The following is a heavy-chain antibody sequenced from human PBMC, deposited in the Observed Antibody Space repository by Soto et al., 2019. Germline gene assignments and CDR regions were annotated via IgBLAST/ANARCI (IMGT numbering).Heavy chain of an antibody. D-gene: IGHD6-25*01. J-gene: IGHJ5*01. V-gene: IGHV4-61*01. CDR2: IYYSGST. Sequence: QVQLQESGPGLVKPSETLSLTCTVSGGSVSSGSYYWSWIRQPPGKGLEWIGYIYYSGSTNYNPSLTRRLTISVDTSKHQFSLKLSSVTAADTAVYYCARHRRGYGRPSFDSWGQGTLVTVSS. CDR1: GGSVSSGSYY. CDR3: ARHRRGYGRPSFDS.